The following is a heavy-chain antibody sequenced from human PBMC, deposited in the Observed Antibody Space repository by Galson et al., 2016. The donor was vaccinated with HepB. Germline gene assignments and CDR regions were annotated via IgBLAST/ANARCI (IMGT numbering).Heavy chain of an antibody. CDR1: GFSFSTFG. D-gene: IGHD6-19*01. J-gene: IGHJ4*02. CDR2: ISYEGSTK. CDR3: ARMDDYGSGWTRRAVDY. Sequence: SLRLSCAVSGFSFSTFGMHWVRQAPGKGPEWVAVISYEGSTKNYAESVRGRFTISRDNAKNSLYLQINSRRVEDTAVYFCARMDDYGSGWTRRAVDYWGQGTLVTVSS. V-gene: IGHV3-30*03.